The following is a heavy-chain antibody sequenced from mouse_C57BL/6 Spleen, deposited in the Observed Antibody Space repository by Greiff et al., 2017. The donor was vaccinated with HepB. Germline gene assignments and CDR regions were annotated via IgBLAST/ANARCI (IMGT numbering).Heavy chain of an antibody. CDR2: INPNNGGT. CDR3: AAPGYFDD. V-gene: IGHV1-26*01. CDR1: GYTFTDYY. Sequence: VQLQQSGPELVKPGASVKISCKASGYTFTDYYMNWVKQSHGKSLEWIGDINPNNGGTSYNQKFKGKATLTAGKSSSTAYMELRSLTSEDSAVYYCAAPGYFDDWGQGTTLTVSS. J-gene: IGHJ2*01.